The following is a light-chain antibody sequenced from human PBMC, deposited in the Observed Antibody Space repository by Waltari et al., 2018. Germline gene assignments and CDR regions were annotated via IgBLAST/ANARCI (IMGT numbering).Light chain of an antibody. CDR2: DAS. J-gene: IGKJ1*01. Sequence: EIVLPQSPGTLSLSPGESATLSCRASQSLSRALAWYQQKPGQAPRLLIYDASRRATGIPDRFSGSGSGTDFSLTITRLEPEDFVVYYCQHYVRLPATFGQGTKVEIK. CDR1: QSLSRA. CDR3: QHYVRLPAT. V-gene: IGKV3-20*01.